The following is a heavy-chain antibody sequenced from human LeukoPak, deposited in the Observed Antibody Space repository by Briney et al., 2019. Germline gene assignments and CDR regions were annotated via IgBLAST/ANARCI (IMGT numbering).Heavy chain of an antibody. D-gene: IGHD6-19*01. CDR2: MNPNSGNT. Sequence: ASVKVSCKASGYTFTSYDINWVRQATGQGLEWMGWMNPNSGNTGYAQKFQGRVTMTRNTSISTAYMELSSLRSKDTAVYYCAGGPSVYSSGWYWGYYYYGMDVWGQGTTVTVSS. V-gene: IGHV1-8*01. J-gene: IGHJ6*02. CDR1: GYTFTSYD. CDR3: AGGPSVYSSGWYWGYYYYGMDV.